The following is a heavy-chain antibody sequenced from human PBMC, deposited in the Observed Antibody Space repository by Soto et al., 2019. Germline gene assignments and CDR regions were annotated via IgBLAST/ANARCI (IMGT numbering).Heavy chain of an antibody. CDR1: GFTFDDYA. D-gene: IGHD6-19*01. V-gene: IGHV3-9*01. J-gene: IGHJ6*02. Sequence: PGGSLRLSCAASGFTFDDYAMHWVRQAPGKGLEWVSGISWNSGSIGYADSVKGRFTISRDNAKNSLYLQMNSLRAEDTALYYCAKGGAIAMAGKRGSYYYYYGMDVWGQGTTVTVS. CDR3: AKGGAIAMAGKRGSYYYYYGMDV. CDR2: ISWNSGSI.